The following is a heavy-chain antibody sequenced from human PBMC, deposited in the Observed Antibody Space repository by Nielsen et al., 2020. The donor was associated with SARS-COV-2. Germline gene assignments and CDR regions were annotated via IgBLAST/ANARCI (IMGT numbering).Heavy chain of an antibody. D-gene: IGHD2-8*01. CDR1: GGSISSGSHY. CDR2: IYAGGST. CDR3: ARMGYCSSSACHRAEPIDI. Sequence: SETLSLTCTVSGGSISSGSHYWTWIRQPAGKGLEWMGRIYAGGSTKYDPSLKTRLTMSIDTSKNQFSLELRSVTAADTAVYYCARMGYCSSSACHRAEPIDIWGQGTMVTVSS. J-gene: IGHJ3*02. V-gene: IGHV4-61*02.